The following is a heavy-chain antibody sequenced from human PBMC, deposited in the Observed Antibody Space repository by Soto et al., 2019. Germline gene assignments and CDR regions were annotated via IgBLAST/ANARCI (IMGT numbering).Heavy chain of an antibody. CDR1: GFTFSSYA. J-gene: IGHJ4*02. CDR2: ISGSGGST. D-gene: IGHD5-12*01. Sequence: GGSLRLSCAASGFTFSSYAMSWVRQAPGKGLEWVSAISGSGGSTYYADSVKGRFTISRDNSKNTLYLQMNSLRAEDTAVYYCAKDPEWLRFGGEYYFDYWGQGTLVTVSS. V-gene: IGHV3-23*01. CDR3: AKDPEWLRFGGEYYFDY.